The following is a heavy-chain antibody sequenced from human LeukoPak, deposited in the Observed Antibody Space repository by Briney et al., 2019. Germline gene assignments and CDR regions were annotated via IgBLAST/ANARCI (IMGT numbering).Heavy chain of an antibody. CDR3: AKDRTPLIREVATILDY. D-gene: IGHD5-24*01. CDR1: GFTFDDYA. V-gene: IGHV3-9*01. Sequence: PGGSLRLSCAASGFTFDDYAMHWVRQAPGKGLEWVSGISWNSGSIGYADSVKGRFTISRDNAKNSLYLQMNSLRAEDTALYYCAKDRTPLIREVATILDYWGQGTLVTVSS. CDR2: ISWNSGSI. J-gene: IGHJ4*02.